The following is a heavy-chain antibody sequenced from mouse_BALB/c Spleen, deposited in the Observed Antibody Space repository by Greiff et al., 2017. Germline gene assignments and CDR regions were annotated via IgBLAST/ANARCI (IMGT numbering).Heavy chain of an antibody. CDR1: GYAFTNYL. Sequence: QVQLQQSGAELVRPGTSVKVSCKASGYAFTNYLIEWVKQRPGQGLEWIGVINPGSGGTNYNEKFKGKATLTADKSSSTAYMQLSSLTSETSAVYFCARGGGLPAWFAYWGQGTLVTVSA. D-gene: IGHD2-4*01. CDR3: ARGGGLPAWFAY. V-gene: IGHV1-54*01. CDR2: INPGSGGT. J-gene: IGHJ3*01.